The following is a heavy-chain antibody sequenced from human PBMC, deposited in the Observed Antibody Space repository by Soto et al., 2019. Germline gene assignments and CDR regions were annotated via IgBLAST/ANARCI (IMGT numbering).Heavy chain of an antibody. Sequence: QVQLVQSGDEVKKPGASVKVSCKAAGYIFVNYGIAWVRQAPGQGLEWMGWISPYTGNTHSASKVQGRLTMTTDTSTSTAYMDLGSLTSADTAVSDCVMVDNYVTPTPQDVWGRGTTVTVSS. V-gene: IGHV1-18*01. CDR1: GYIFVNYG. CDR2: ISPYTGNT. CDR3: VMVDNYVTPTPQDV. J-gene: IGHJ6*02. D-gene: IGHD3-16*01.